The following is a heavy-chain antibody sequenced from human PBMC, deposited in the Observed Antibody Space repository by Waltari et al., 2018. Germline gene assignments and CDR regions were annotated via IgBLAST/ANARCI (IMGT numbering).Heavy chain of an antibody. CDR2: ISHLGGT. J-gene: IGHJ3*01. V-gene: IGHV4-34*01. Sequence: QVQLQQWGAGLLKSSETLALACAVHGDSFDKYYWSWIRQAQGKGLEWIGEISHLGGTKYNPSLKSRVTISMDMSKWQFSLNLNSVTAADTAMYYCARGATATTGFAFSAWGQGTMVNVSS. D-gene: IGHD1-1*01. CDR3: ARGATATTGFAFSA. CDR1: GDSFDKYY.